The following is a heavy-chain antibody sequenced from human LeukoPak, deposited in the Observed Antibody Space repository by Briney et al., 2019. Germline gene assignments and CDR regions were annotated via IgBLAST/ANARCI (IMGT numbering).Heavy chain of an antibody. V-gene: IGHV3-7*01. J-gene: IGHJ4*02. D-gene: IGHD6-13*01. CDR3: AKQIDSTTWSFDY. CDR2: IKQDGSEK. Sequence: QPGGSLRLSCAASGFTFSSYWMSWVRQAPGKGLEWVANIKQDGSEKYYVDSVKGRFTISRDNAKNTLYLQMDSLRSEDTAIYYCAKQIDSTTWSFDYWGQGTLVTVSS. CDR1: GFTFSSYW.